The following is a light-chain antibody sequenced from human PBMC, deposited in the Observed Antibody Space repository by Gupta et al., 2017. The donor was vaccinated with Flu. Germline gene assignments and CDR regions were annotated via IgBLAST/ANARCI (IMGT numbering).Light chain of an antibody. CDR1: QSVSSN. Sequence: IVITQSPATLSVSPGERPTLSCRASQSVSSNLAWYQQKPGQAPRNLIYGASTRATGIPARFSGSGSGTEFTLTIRSLQSEDFGVYYWQQFNYLVTFGQGTRLEIK. CDR3: QQFNYLVT. V-gene: IGKV3-15*01. J-gene: IGKJ5*01. CDR2: GAS.